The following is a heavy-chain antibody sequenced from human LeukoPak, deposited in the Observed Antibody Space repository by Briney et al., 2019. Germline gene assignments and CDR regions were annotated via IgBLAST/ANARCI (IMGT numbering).Heavy chain of an antibody. CDR3: AKDGKNYFDY. CDR2: ISWDGGST. J-gene: IGHJ4*02. CDR1: GFIFDDYT. Sequence: PGGSLRLSCAASGFIFDDYTMHWVRQAPGKGLEWVSLISWDGGSTYYADSVKGRFTISRDNSKNSLSLQMNGLRTEGTALYYCAKDGKNYFDYWGQGTLVTVSS. V-gene: IGHV3-43*01.